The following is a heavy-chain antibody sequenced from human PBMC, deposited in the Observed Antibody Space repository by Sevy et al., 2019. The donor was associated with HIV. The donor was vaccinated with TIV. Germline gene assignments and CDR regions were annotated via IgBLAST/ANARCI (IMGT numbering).Heavy chain of an antibody. Sequence: GGSLRLSCAASGFTFSTYNMNWVRQAPGKGLEWVSFISGISNYIYYADSVKGRFTISRDNAKNSLYLQMNSLRAEDTAIYYCARGVQTYDAFDIWGQGPMVTVSS. CDR1: GFTFSTYN. V-gene: IGHV3-21*01. D-gene: IGHD6-6*01. CDR3: ARGVQTYDAFDI. J-gene: IGHJ3*02. CDR2: ISGISNYI.